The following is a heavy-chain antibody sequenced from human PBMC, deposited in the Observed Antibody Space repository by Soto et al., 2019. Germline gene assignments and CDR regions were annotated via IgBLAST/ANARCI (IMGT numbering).Heavy chain of an antibody. CDR3: VKQREGFGSGSDAYYFDY. CDR2: ISGSVGTT. Sequence: EVQLLESGGGLVQPGGSLRISCIGSGFTFSSNAMSWVRQAPGKGLEWVSAISGSVGTTYYAESVKGRFAVSRDNYNNALYLQMNSLRSEDTAVYYCVKQREGFGSGSDAYYFDYWGQGTLVTVSS. CDR1: GFTFSSNA. J-gene: IGHJ4*02. D-gene: IGHD3-10*01. V-gene: IGHV3-23*01.